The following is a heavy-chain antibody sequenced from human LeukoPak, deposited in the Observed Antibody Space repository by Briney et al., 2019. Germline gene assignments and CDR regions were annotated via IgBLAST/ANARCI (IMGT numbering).Heavy chain of an antibody. J-gene: IGHJ5*02. D-gene: IGHD7-27*01. CDR1: GYTFTSYD. CDR3: ARGAANWGSFRFDP. CDR2: KNPNSGNT. V-gene: IGHV1-8*01. Sequence: ASVKVSFKASGYTFTSYDINWVRQATGQGLEWMGWKNPNSGNTGYAQKFQGRVTMTRNTSISTAYMELSSLRSEDTAVYYCARGAANWGSFRFDPWGQGTLVTVSS.